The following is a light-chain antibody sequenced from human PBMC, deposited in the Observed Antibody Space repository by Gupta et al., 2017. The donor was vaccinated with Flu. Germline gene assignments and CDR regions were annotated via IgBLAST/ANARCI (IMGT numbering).Light chain of an antibody. Sequence: DIVMTQSPDSLAVSLGERATINCKSSQSVLHSPNNKNYLAWYQQKPGQPPKLLFYWASTRESGVPDRFSGSGSGTDFTLTISSLLAEDVATYYGQQYYNTAPTFGPGTKVEI. J-gene: IGKJ3*01. CDR2: WAS. CDR3: QQYYNTAPT. V-gene: IGKV4-1*01. CDR1: QSVLHSPNNKNY.